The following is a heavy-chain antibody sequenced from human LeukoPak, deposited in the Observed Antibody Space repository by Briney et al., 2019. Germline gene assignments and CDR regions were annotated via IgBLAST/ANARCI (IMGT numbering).Heavy chain of an antibody. CDR3: ARHYSRSRDYFDY. CDR2: IYSGGST. Sequence: GGSLRLSCAASGFTVSSNYMSWVRQAPGKGLEWVSVIYSGGSTYYADSVKGRFTISRDNSKNTLYLQMNSLRAEDTAVYYCARHYSRSRDYFDYWGQGTLVTVSS. J-gene: IGHJ4*02. V-gene: IGHV3-53*01. D-gene: IGHD6-6*01. CDR1: GFTVSSNY.